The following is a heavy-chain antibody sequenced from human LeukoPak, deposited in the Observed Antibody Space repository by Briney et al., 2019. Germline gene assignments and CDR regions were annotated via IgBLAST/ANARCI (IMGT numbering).Heavy chain of an antibody. Sequence: PGGSLRLSCAASGFTFHDYGMSWVRQAPGKGREWLSGINWNGGSTGYADSVKGRFTITRDSAKNSLYLQMNSLGAEDTALYHCARVAYSSSYRRQLQMYYFDYWGQGTLVTVSS. D-gene: IGHD6-6*01. J-gene: IGHJ4*02. CDR2: INWNGGST. CDR3: ARVAYSSSYRRQLQMYYFDY. CDR1: GFTFHDYG. V-gene: IGHV3-20*01.